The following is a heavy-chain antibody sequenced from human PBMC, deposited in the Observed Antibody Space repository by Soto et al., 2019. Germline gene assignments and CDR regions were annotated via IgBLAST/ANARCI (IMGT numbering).Heavy chain of an antibody. Sequence: GGSLRLSCAASGFTFSDYYMSWIRQAPGKGLEWVSYISSSSSYTNYADSVKGRFTISRDNAKNSLYLQMNSLRAEDTAVYYCARASCSGGSCYLGFDSWGQGTLVTVSS. CDR3: ARASCSGGSCYLGFDS. D-gene: IGHD2-15*01. CDR2: ISSSSSYT. V-gene: IGHV3-11*06. CDR1: GFTFSDYY. J-gene: IGHJ4*02.